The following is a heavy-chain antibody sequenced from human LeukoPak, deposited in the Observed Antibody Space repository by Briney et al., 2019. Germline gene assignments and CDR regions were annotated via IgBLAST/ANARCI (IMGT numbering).Heavy chain of an antibody. J-gene: IGHJ3*02. CDR3: ARRTAYAFDI. CDR1: GYTFTSYD. Sequence: ASVKVSCKASGYTFTSYDINWVRQATGQGLEWMGWMNPNSGNTGYAQKFQGRVTMTTDTSTSTAYMELRSLRSDDTAVYYCARRTAYAFDIWGQGTLVTVSS. CDR2: MNPNSGNT. V-gene: IGHV1-8*01. D-gene: IGHD6-25*01.